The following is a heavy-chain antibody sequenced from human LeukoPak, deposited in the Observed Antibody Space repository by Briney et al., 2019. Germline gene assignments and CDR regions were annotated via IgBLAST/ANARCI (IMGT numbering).Heavy chain of an antibody. CDR2: ISGSGGST. CDR3: ARDPEGN. CDR1: GFTFSSYA. V-gene: IGHV3-23*01. J-gene: IGHJ4*02. Sequence: GGSLRLSWAASGFTFSSYAMSWVRQAPGKGLEWVSAISGSGGSTYYADSVKGRFTTSRDNAKNSLYLQMNSLRDEDTAVYYCARDPEGNWGQGTLVTVSS.